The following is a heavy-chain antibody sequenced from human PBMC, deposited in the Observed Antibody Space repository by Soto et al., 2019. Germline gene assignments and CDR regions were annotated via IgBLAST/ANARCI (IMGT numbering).Heavy chain of an antibody. CDR1: GDSSCSYG. J-gene: IGHJ5*02. D-gene: IGHD6-13*01. CDR3: ARGAIAAQAFDP. CDR2: IYYTXST. V-gene: IGHV4-59*13. Sequence: SETISFTGTVSGDSSCSYGWSWIRQPPGKDVESFGYIYYTXSTNYNPSLKSRVTISADTSKNQFSLKLRSVTAADTAVYYCARGAIAAQAFDPWGQRTLVTV.